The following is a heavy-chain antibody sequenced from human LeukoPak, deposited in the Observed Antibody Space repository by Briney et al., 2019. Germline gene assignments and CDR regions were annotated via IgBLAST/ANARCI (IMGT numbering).Heavy chain of an antibody. CDR2: ISSNGGST. J-gene: IGHJ4*02. D-gene: IGHD3-22*01. Sequence: GGSLRLSCAASGFTFSSYAMHWVRQAPGKGLEYVSAISSNGGSTYYANSVKGRFTISRDKSKNTLYLQMGSLRAEDMAVYYCARGDYDSSGYYYGGLPDYWGQGTLVTVSS. CDR3: ARGDYDSSGYYYGGLPDY. CDR1: GFTFSSYA. V-gene: IGHV3-64*01.